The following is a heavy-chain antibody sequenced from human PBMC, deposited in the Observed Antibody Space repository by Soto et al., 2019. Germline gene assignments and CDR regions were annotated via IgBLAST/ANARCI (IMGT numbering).Heavy chain of an antibody. CDR1: GFTFSSYG. CDR3: ARDAGERYCSSTSCYGRDYYYYGMDV. CDR2: IWYDGSNK. V-gene: IGHV3-33*01. D-gene: IGHD2-2*01. Sequence: QVQLVESGGGVVQPGRSLRLSCAASGFTFSSYGMHWVRQAPGKGLEWVAVIWYDGSNKYYADSVKGRFTISRENSKNTLYLQMNSLRAEDTAVYYCARDAGERYCSSTSCYGRDYYYYGMDVWGQGTTVTVSS. J-gene: IGHJ6*02.